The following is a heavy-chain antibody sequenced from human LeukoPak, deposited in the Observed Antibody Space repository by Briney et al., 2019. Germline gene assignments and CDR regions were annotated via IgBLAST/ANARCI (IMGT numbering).Heavy chain of an antibody. J-gene: IGHJ4*02. V-gene: IGHV3-66*01. D-gene: IGHD6-13*01. CDR2: IYSGGST. CDR3: ARAGSSWSREDYFDY. CDR1: GFTVSSNY. Sequence: HHGGSLRLSCAASGFTVSSNYMGWVRQAPGKGLEWVSVIYSGGSTYYADSVKGRFTISRDNSKNTLYLQMNSLRAEDTAVYYCARAGSSWSREDYFDYWGQGTLVTVSS.